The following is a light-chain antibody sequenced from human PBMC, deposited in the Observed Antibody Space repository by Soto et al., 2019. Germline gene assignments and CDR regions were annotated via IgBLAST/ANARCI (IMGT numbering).Light chain of an antibody. V-gene: IGKV3-15*01. CDR2: DAS. CDR1: QSIYTH. Sequence: EIVMTQSPATLSVSPGEGATLSCRASQSIYTHLAWYQQKPGQAPRLLIYDASTRATGIPARFGGSGSGTEFALRISRLQSEDFAIYSCQQYKNARTFGPGNKV. J-gene: IGKJ1*01. CDR3: QQYKNART.